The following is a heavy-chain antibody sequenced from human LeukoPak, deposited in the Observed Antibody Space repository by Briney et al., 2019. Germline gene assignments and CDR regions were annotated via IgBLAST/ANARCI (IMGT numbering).Heavy chain of an antibody. CDR3: VNYYDSSDYQQPNHFDY. V-gene: IGHV4-34*01. Sequence: PSETLSLTCAVYGGSFSGYYWSWIRQPPGKGLEWIGEINHSGSTNYNPSLKSRFTISVDTSKNQFSLKLSSVTAADTAVYYCVNYYDSSDYQQPNHFDYWGQGTLVTVSS. CDR2: INHSGST. D-gene: IGHD3-22*01. CDR1: GGSFSGYY. J-gene: IGHJ4*02.